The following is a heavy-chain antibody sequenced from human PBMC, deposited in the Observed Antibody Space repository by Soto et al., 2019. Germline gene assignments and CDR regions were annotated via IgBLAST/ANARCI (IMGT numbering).Heavy chain of an antibody. CDR2: ITSKAFGPKI. Sequence: EVQVVESGGGLVKPGRSLRLSCSTSGFTFGDFAVGWFRQAPGKGLEWVSFITSKAFGPKIEYAASVKGRFTISRDDSKSVAYLQMDSLKSEDTGVYYCTWGVQYGAFYIWGQGTMVTVSS. D-gene: IGHD4-4*01. J-gene: IGHJ3*02. CDR1: GFTFGDFA. CDR3: TWGVQYGAFYI. V-gene: IGHV3-49*05.